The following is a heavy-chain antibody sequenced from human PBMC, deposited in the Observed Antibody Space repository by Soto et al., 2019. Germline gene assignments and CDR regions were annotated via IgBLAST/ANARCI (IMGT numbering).Heavy chain of an antibody. CDR3: ARTKLGLAVDY. J-gene: IGHJ4*02. D-gene: IGHD6-19*01. CDR2: IYSNGNA. CDR1: GGSVSSSGYT. Sequence: SETLSLTCTVSGGSVSSSGYTWGWIRQPPGQGLEWIGTIYSNGNAFYSPSLKSRVTISADTSKNQFSLNLRYVTAADTAIYYCARTKLGLAVDYWGQGTLVTVSS. V-gene: IGHV4-39*01.